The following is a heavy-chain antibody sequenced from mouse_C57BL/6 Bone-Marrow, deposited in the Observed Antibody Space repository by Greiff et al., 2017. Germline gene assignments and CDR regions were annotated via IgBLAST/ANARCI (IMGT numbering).Heavy chain of an antibody. CDR3: NNYRGDALDV. V-gene: IGHV14-4*01. Sequence: EVQLQQPGAELVRPGASVKLSCTASGFTIKDYYMHWVKQRPDQGLEWIGWIDPANGDTEYAPKFQGKATMTADTSSTTAYLQLSSLTSEDYAVYYCNNYRGDALDVWGKGTTVTVSS. D-gene: IGHD1-1*01. CDR1: GFTIKDYY. J-gene: IGHJ1*03. CDR2: IDPANGDT.